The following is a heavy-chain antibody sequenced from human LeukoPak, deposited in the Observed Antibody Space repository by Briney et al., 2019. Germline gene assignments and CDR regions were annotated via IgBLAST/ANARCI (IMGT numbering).Heavy chain of an antibody. Sequence: GGSLRLSCTASGFTLGSHDMHWVRQIPGQGLEWVAAVSSGFHAFFADSVQSRFTVSREDARNSLYLQMNSLRAGDTAVYYCVREARGYHYTYFDYWGQGTLVTVSS. CDR2: VSSGFHA. V-gene: IGHV3-13*01. CDR1: GFTLGSHD. CDR3: VREARGYHYTYFDY. D-gene: IGHD5-18*01. J-gene: IGHJ4*02.